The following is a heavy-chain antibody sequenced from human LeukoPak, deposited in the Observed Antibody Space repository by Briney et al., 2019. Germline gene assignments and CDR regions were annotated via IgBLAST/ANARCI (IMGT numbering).Heavy chain of an antibody. V-gene: IGHV3-23*01. CDR1: GFTFSRYA. J-gene: IGHJ4*02. CDR3: AKDKATAFDY. D-gene: IGHD5-18*01. CDR2: ILGSGLST. Sequence: GGSLRLSCAASGFTFSRYAMSWVRQAPGKGLEWVSAILGSGLSTYYADSVKGRFTISRDNSKNTLYLQMNSLRTVDTAVYYCAKDKATAFDYSGQGTLVTVSS.